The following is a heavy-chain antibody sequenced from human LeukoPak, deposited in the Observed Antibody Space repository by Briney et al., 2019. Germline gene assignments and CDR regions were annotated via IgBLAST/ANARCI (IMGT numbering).Heavy chain of an antibody. Sequence: GGSLRLSCAASGFTFSDYYMSWIRQAPGKGLEWVSYISSSGSTIYYADSVKGRFTISRDNAKNSLYLQMNSLRAEDTAVYYCARSLEAGYSSSWYWGYWGQGTLVTVSS. J-gene: IGHJ4*02. CDR2: ISSSGSTI. D-gene: IGHD6-13*01. V-gene: IGHV3-11*04. CDR1: GFTFSDYY. CDR3: ARSLEAGYSSSWYWGY.